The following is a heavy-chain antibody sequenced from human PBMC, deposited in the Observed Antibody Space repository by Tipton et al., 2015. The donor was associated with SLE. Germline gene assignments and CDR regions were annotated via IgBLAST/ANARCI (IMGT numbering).Heavy chain of an antibody. V-gene: IGHV4-59*05. Sequence: LRLSCTVSGGSISSYYWSWIRQPPGKGLEWIGSIYYSGSTYYNPSLKSRVTISVDTSKNQFSLKLSSVTAADTAVYYCASPFSRDYWGQGTLVTVSS. CDR1: GGSISSYY. CDR2: IYYSGST. J-gene: IGHJ4*02. CDR3: ASPFSRDY. D-gene: IGHD3-3*01.